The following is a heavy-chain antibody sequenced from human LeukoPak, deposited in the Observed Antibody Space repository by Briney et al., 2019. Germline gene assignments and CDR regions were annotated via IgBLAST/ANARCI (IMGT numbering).Heavy chain of an antibody. D-gene: IGHD1-26*01. Sequence: TGGSLRLSCAASGSTFSSYAMHWVRQAPGKGLEWVAVISYDGSNKYYADSVKGRFTISRDNSKNTLYLQMNSLRAEDTAVYYCARSNQWELFGFYFDYWGQGTLVTVSS. J-gene: IGHJ4*02. CDR3: ARSNQWELFGFYFDY. CDR1: GSTFSSYA. V-gene: IGHV3-30-3*01. CDR2: ISYDGSNK.